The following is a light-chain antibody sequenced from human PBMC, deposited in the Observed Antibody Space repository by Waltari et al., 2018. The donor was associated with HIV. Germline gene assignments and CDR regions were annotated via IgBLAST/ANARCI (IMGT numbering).Light chain of an antibody. Sequence: QSALTQPASVSGSPGQSITLSCTGTSSDVVGYNYVSWYQQHPGKAPKLMIYEVSNRPSGVSNRFSGSKSGNTASLTISGLQAEDEADYYCSSYTTTSTLVVFGTGTKVTVL. CDR2: EVS. CDR1: SSDVVGYNY. V-gene: IGLV2-14*01. J-gene: IGLJ1*01. CDR3: SSYTTTSTLVV.